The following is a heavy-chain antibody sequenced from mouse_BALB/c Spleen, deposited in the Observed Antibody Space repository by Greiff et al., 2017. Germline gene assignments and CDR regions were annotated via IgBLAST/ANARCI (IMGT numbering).Heavy chain of an antibody. CDR1: GFTFSSFG. CDR2: ISSGSSTI. V-gene: IGHV5-17*02. Sequence: EVKVVESGGGLVQPGGSRKLSCAASGFTFSSFGMHWVRQAPEKGLEWVAYISSGSSTIYYADTVKGRFTISRDNPKNTLFLQMTSLRSEDTAMYYCARSTGYYYAMDYWGQGTSVTVSS. D-gene: IGHD4-1*01. CDR3: ARSTGYYYAMDY. J-gene: IGHJ4*01.